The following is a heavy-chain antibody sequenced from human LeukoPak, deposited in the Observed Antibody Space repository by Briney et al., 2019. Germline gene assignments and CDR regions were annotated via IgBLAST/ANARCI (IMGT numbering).Heavy chain of an antibody. J-gene: IGHJ4*02. CDR2: IWYDGSNT. CDR3: AKEAAPGRHFDY. V-gene: IGHV3-33*06. Sequence: GGPLRLSCAASGFTFSSYGKHGVRQAPEKALEWVVVIWYDGSNTYYADSVKGRFTISRDNSKNTLYLQMNSLRAEDTAVYYCAKEAAPGRHFDYWGQGTLVTVSS. CDR1: GFTFSSYG. D-gene: IGHD3-10*01.